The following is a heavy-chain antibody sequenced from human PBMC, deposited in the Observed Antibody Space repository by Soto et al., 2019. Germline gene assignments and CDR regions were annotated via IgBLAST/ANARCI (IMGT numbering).Heavy chain of an antibody. CDR3: HYYYDSSGYYSAPG. Sequence: SLRLSCTVSGFTFSSHIMNWVRQAPGKGLEWVGRIKSKTDGGTTDYAAPVKGRFTISRDDSKNTLYLQMNSLKTEDTAVYYCHYYYDSSGYYSAPGWGQGTLVTVSS. J-gene: IGHJ4*02. CDR2: IKSKTDGGTT. V-gene: IGHV3-15*07. CDR1: GFTFSSHI. D-gene: IGHD3-22*01.